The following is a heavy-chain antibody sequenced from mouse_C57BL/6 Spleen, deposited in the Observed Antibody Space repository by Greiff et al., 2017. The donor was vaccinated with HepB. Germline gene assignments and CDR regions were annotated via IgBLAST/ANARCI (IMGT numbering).Heavy chain of an antibody. V-gene: IGHV1-26*01. Sequence: VQLQQSGPELVKPGASVKISCKASGYTFTDYYMNWVKQSHGKSLEWIGDINPNNGGTSYNQKFKGKATLTVDKSSSTAYMELRSLTSEDSAVYYCARRLPDWYFDVWGTGTTVTVSS. J-gene: IGHJ1*03. CDR3: ARRLPDWYFDV. CDR2: INPNNGGT. CDR1: GYTFTDYY. D-gene: IGHD2-4*01.